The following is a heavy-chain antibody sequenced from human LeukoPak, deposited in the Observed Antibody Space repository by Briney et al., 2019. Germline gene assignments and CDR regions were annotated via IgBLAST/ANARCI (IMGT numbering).Heavy chain of an antibody. V-gene: IGHV3-7*01. CDR1: GFTFSNYW. CDR2: IKQDGSEK. J-gene: IGHJ4*02. CDR3: ARDNHWEDC. Sequence: GGSLRLSCAASGFTFSNYWMNWVRQVPGKGLEWVANIKQDGSEKHYVDSVKGRFTISRDNAKNSLYLQMNSLRAEDSALYYCARDNHWEDCWGRGTLVTVSS. D-gene: IGHD1-26*01.